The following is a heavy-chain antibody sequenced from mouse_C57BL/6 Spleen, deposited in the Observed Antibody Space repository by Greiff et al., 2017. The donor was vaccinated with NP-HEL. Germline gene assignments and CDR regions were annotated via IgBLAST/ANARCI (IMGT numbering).Heavy chain of an antibody. D-gene: IGHD2-5*01. J-gene: IGHJ4*01. CDR1: GYSITSGYY. Sequence: EVKLLESGPGLVKPSQSLSLTCSVTGYSITSGYYWNWIRQFPGNKLEWMGYISYDGSNNYNPSLTNRISITRDTYKNQFFLTLNSVTTEDTATYYCTRGGAYYSNFYSRDYWGQGPSVTLPS. CDR3: TRGGAYYSNFYSRDY. V-gene: IGHV3-6*01. CDR2: ISYDGSN.